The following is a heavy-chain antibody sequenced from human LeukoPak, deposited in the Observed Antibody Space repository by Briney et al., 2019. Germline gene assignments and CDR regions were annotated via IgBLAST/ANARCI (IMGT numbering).Heavy chain of an antibody. J-gene: IGHJ3*01. V-gene: IGHV4-38-2*01. D-gene: IGHD4-17*01. CDR3: AKTDYGRYSGFEV. CDR2: MYLSGTT. CDR1: TYSISSGYS. Sequence: PSETLSLTCVVSTYSISSGYSWGWIRQPPGKGLEWIGSMYLSGTTYYNPSLKSRVTISVDKSENQFSLKVNFVTAADTAVYFCAKTDYGRYSGFEVWGQGIMVTVSS.